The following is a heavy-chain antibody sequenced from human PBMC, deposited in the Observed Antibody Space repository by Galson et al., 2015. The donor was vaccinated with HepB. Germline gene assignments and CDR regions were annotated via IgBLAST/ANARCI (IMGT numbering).Heavy chain of an antibody. J-gene: IGHJ6*02. CDR1: GGTFSSYA. V-gene: IGHV1-69*13. Sequence: SVKVSCKASGGTFSSYAISWVRQAPGQGLEWMGGIIPIFGTANYAQKFQGRVTITADESTSTAYMELSSLRSEDTAVYYCASALWSVVVVAATPLYYYGMDVWGQGTTVTVSS. CDR2: IIPIFGTA. CDR3: ASALWSVVVVAATPLYYYGMDV. D-gene: IGHD2-15*01.